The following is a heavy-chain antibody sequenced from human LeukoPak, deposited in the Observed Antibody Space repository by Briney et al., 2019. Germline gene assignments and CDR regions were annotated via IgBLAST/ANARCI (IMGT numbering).Heavy chain of an antibody. CDR3: ARSRGRITIFGVVTHYYYYMDV. Sequence: ASVKVSCKAPGYTFTSYDINWVRQATGQGLEWMGWMNPNSGNTGYAQKFQGRVTMTRNTSISTAYMELSSLRSEDTAVYYCARSRGRITIFGVVTHYYYYMDVWGKGTTVTVSS. CDR1: GYTFTSYD. CDR2: MNPNSGNT. J-gene: IGHJ6*03. D-gene: IGHD3-3*01. V-gene: IGHV1-8*01.